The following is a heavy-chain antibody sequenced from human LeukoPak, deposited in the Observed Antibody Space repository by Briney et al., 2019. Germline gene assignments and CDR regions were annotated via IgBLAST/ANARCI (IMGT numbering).Heavy chain of an antibody. D-gene: IGHD6-13*01. J-gene: IGHJ4*02. CDR2: INPNSGGT. Sequence: ASVKVSCKASGYTFTGYYMHWVRQAPGQGLEWMGWINPNSGGTNYAQKFQGRVTMTRDTSISTAYMELSRLRSDDTAVYYCARVESMYSSSWASIGYWGQGTLVTVSS. CDR1: GYTFTGYY. V-gene: IGHV1-2*02. CDR3: ARVESMYSSSWASIGY.